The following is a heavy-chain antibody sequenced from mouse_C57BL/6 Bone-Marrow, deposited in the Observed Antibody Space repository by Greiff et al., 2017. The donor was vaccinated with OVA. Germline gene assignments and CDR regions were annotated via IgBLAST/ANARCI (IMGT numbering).Heavy chain of an antibody. D-gene: IGHD3-1*01. CDR3: ARMGYRGYFDY. CDR1: GYTFTSYW. V-gene: IGHV1-52*01. CDR2: IDPSDSET. J-gene: IGHJ2*01. Sequence: QVQLQQPGAELVRPGSSVKLSCKASGYTFTSYWMHWVKQRPIQGLEWIGNIDPSDSETHYNQKFKDKATLTVDKSSSTAYMQLSSLTSEDSAVYYCARMGYRGYFDYWGQGTTRTVSS.